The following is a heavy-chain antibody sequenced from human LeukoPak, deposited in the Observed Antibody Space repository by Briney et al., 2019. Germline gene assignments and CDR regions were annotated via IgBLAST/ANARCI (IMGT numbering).Heavy chain of an antibody. J-gene: IGHJ4*02. V-gene: IGHV3-30*04. Sequence: GGSLRLSRAASGFTFSSYAMHWVRQAPGKGLEWVAVISYDGSNKYYADSVKGRFTISRDNSKNTLYLQMNSLRAEDTAVYYCARDYYGSGSYHFDYWGQGTLVTVSS. CDR1: GFTFSSYA. D-gene: IGHD3-10*01. CDR2: ISYDGSNK. CDR3: ARDYYGSGSYHFDY.